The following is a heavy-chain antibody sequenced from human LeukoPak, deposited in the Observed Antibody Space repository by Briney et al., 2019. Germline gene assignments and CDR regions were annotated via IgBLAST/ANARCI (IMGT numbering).Heavy chain of an antibody. J-gene: IGHJ5*02. Sequence: SETLSLTCAVYGGSFSGYYWSWVRQPPGKGLEWIGEINHSGSTNYSPSLKSRVTISVDTSKNQFSLKLSSVTAADTAVYYCARGGSYYDILTGYYPPKNWFDPWGQGTLVTVSS. D-gene: IGHD3-9*01. CDR1: GGSFSGYY. CDR2: INHSGST. V-gene: IGHV4-34*01. CDR3: ARGGSYYDILTGYYPPKNWFDP.